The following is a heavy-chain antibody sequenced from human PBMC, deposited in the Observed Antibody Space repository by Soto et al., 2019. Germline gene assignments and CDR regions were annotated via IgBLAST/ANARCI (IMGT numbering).Heavy chain of an antibody. CDR2: ISSSSSYI. D-gene: IGHD6-13*01. CDR1: GFTFSSYS. V-gene: IGHV3-21*01. Sequence: EVQLVESGGGLVKPGGSLRLSCAASGFTFSSYSMNWVRQAPGKGLEWVSSISSSSSYIYYADSAKGRFTISRDNAKNSLYLQMNSLRAEDTAVYYCARLAAAGFDYWGQGTLVTVSS. CDR3: ARLAAAGFDY. J-gene: IGHJ4*02.